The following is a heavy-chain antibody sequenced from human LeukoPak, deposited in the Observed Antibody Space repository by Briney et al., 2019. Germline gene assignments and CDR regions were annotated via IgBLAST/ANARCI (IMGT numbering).Heavy chain of an antibody. CDR2: IYHSERT. CDR3: ARVLPITPYFDY. D-gene: IGHD1-20*01. V-gene: IGHV4-38-2*02. Sequence: PSETLSLTCTVSGYSINNGFYWGWIRQPPGKGLEWIGSIYHSERTHYNPSLKSRVTISVDTSKNQFSLKLSSVTAADRAVYYCARVLPITPYFDYWGQGTLVTVSS. CDR1: GYSINNGFY. J-gene: IGHJ4*02.